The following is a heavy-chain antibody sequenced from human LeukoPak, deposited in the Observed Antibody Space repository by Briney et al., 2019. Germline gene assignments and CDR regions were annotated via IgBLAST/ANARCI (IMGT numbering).Heavy chain of an antibody. V-gene: IGHV3-7*01. J-gene: IGHJ4*02. CDR2: IKQEGSEK. CDR3: ARGFELDY. CDR1: GFTFSSYA. Sequence: GGSLRLSCEASGFTFSSYAMSWVRQAPGKGLEWVANIKQEGSEKYYVGSVKGRFTISRDDARNSLYLQMNSLRAEDTAVYFCARGFELDYWGQGTLVTVSS.